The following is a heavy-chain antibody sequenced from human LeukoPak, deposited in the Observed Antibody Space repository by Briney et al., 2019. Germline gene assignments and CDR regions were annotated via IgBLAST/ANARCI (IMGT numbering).Heavy chain of an antibody. J-gene: IGHJ6*03. CDR3: ARDRDTMIDYGGYYYMDV. CDR2: INPSGGST. CDR1: GYTFTSYY. Sequence: ASVKVSFKASGYTFTSYYMHWVRQAPGQGLEWMGIINPSGGSTSYAQKFQGRVTMTRDMSTSTVYMELSSLRSEDTAVYYCARDRDTMIDYGGYYYMDVWGKGTTVTVSS. V-gene: IGHV1-46*01. D-gene: IGHD3-22*01.